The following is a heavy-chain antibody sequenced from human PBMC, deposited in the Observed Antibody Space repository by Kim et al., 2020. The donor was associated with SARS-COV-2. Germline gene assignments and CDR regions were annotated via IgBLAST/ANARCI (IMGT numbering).Heavy chain of an antibody. V-gene: IGHV5-51*01. CDR1: GYSFTSYW. J-gene: IGHJ6*02. CDR3: ERTADFPRIAVLGGFYQYYYGLDV. CDR2: MHPADSET. Sequence: GESLKISCKGSGYSFTSYWIAWVRQMPGKGLEWMGIMHPADSETTYSPSFQGQVTISADKSTSTAYLQWSSLKASDTAMYYCERTADFPRIAVLGGFYQYYYGLDVWGQGTTVIVSS. D-gene: IGHD6-19*01.